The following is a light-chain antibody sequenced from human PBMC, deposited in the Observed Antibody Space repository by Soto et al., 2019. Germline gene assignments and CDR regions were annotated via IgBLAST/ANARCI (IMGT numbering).Light chain of an antibody. CDR2: EVS. CDR1: SSDVGGYNS. V-gene: IGLV2-14*01. J-gene: IGLJ1*01. Sequence: QSVLTQPASVSGSPGQSITISCTGTSSDVGGYNSVSWYQQHPGKAPKLMIYEVSNRPSGVSNRFSGSKSGNTASLTISGLQAEDEADYYCSSYTTSSTLLYVFVTGTKLTVL. CDR3: SSYTTSSTLLYV.